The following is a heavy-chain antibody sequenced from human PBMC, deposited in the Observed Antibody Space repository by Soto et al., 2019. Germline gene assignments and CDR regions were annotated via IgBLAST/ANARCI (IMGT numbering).Heavy chain of an antibody. J-gene: IGHJ3*02. CDR3: ARPGRNCSSTSCYAFDI. CDR1: GGSISSSSYY. V-gene: IGHV4-39*01. D-gene: IGHD2-2*01. CDR2: IYYSGST. Sequence: SETLSLTCTVSGGSISSSSYYWGWIRQAPGMVLLWIGSIYYSGSTSYYPSLKSRVTISVDSSKNQFSLKLSSLTAADTAVYYFARPGRNCSSTSCYAFDIWGQGTMVTVSS.